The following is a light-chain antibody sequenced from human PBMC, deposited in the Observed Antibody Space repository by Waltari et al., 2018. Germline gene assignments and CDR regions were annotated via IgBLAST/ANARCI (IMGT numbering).Light chain of an antibody. V-gene: IGLV1-44*01. CDR3: AAWDDSLNGRV. CDR1: SSNIGSNT. J-gene: IGLJ2*01. CDR2: SNN. Sequence: QSVLTQPPSASGTPGQRVTISCSGSSSNIGSNTVNWYKQPPGTAPKLLTYSNNQRPSGVPDRFSGSKSGTSASLAISGLQSEDEADYYCAAWDDSLNGRVFGGGTKLTVL.